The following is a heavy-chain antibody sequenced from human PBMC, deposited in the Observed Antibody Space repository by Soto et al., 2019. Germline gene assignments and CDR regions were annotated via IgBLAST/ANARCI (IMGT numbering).Heavy chain of an antibody. Sequence: GGSLRLSCAASGFTFSSYGMHWVRQAPGKGLEWVAVIWYDGSNKYYADSVKGRFTISRDNSKNTLYLQMNSLRAEDTAVYYCARGGRTAQYYFDYWGQGTLVTVSS. CDR3: ARGGRTAQYYFDY. J-gene: IGHJ4*02. CDR1: GFTFSSYG. CDR2: IWYDGSNK. V-gene: IGHV3-33*01. D-gene: IGHD2-21*02.